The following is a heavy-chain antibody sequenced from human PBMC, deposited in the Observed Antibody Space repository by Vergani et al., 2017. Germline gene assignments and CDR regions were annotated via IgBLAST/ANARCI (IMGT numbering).Heavy chain of an antibody. V-gene: IGHV3-48*01. Sequence: EVQLVESGGGLVQPGGSLRLSCAASGLTFSTYSMNWVRQAPGKGLEWVSYISSSSSTIYYADSVKGRFTISRDNAKNSLYLQMNSLRAEDTAVYYCAREGXSTSWMGYYYYMDVWGKGTTVTVSS. CDR3: AREGXSTSWMGYYYYMDV. D-gene: IGHD2-2*01. J-gene: IGHJ6*03. CDR2: ISSSSSTI. CDR1: GLTFSTYS.